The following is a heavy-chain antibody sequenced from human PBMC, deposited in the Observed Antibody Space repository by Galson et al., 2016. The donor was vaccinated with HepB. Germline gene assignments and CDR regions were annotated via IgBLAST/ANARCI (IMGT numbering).Heavy chain of an antibody. CDR3: TLNHAFDI. Sequence: SLRLSCAASGFTFSSYAMHWVRQAPGKGLEWVAVISYDGSNKYYADSVKGRFTNSRDNSKNTLYLQMNSLKTEDTAVYYCTLNHAFDIWGQGTMVTVSS. CDR2: ISYDGSNK. CDR1: GFTFSSYA. J-gene: IGHJ3*02. V-gene: IGHV3-30*04.